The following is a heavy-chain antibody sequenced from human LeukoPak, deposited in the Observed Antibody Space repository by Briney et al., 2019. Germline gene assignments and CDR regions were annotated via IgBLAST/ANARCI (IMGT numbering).Heavy chain of an antibody. J-gene: IGHJ6*03. D-gene: IGHD3-10*01. Sequence: SETLSLTCTVSGDSITSGRYYWSWIRQPAGKELEWIGRIYSSGNTDYHPYIVSLKSRVTLSLDTSKSQFFLDLTSVTAADTAVYYCATGLQYGLWGVPYFYYMHAWGKGTTVTVSS. CDR3: ATGLQYGLWGVPYFYYMHA. V-gene: IGHV4-61*02. CDR2: IYSSGNT. CDR1: GDSITSGRYY.